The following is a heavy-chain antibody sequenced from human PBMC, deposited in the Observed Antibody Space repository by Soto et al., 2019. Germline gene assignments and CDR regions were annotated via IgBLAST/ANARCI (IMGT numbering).Heavy chain of an antibody. Sequence: VQLQESGPGLVKPSQTLTLTCTVSGGSISSGRFYWSWIRQHPGKGLEWIGHISDSGSSYYNPSLESRVTISVDTSENQFSLKLSAVTAADTAVYFCARTTFYDIFTAYYSLFDYWGQGTKVTVSS. V-gene: IGHV4-31*03. D-gene: IGHD3-9*01. CDR1: GGSISSGRFY. J-gene: IGHJ4*02. CDR2: ISDSGSS. CDR3: ARTTFYDIFTAYYSLFDY.